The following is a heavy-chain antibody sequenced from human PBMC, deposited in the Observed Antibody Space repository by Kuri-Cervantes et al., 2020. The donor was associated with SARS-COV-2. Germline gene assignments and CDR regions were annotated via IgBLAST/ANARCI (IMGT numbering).Heavy chain of an antibody. CDR3: AREWCSGGSCYPN. D-gene: IGHD2-15*01. J-gene: IGHJ4*02. CDR2: IYESGDT. CDR1: GASISSSTYY. Sequence: SETLSLTCTVSGASISSSTYYWGWIRQSPGKGLEWLGSIYESGDTYYSSSLKSRLSLSVDTSKNQFSLKLSSVTAADTAVYYCAREWCSGGSCYPNWGQGTLVTVSS. V-gene: IGHV4-39*02.